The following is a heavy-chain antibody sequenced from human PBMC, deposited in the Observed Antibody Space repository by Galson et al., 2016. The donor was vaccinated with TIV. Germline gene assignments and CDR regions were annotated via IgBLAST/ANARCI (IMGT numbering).Heavy chain of an antibody. D-gene: IGHD4-17*01. CDR3: AKVSLFGDYDRWEHYYYYGLDV. Sequence: SLRLSCAASGVSFSNYAMTWFRQAPGRGLEWVSVITGGGGTTDYADSVKGRFTLSRDNSENTLYLQLSGLRAADTAVYYCAKVSLFGDYDRWEHYYYYGLDVWGQGTTVTVPS. CDR2: ITGGGGTT. J-gene: IGHJ6*02. V-gene: IGHV3-23*01. CDR1: GVSFSNYA.